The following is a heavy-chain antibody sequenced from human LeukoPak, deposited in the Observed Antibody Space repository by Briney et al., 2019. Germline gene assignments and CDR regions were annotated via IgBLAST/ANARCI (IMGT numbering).Heavy chain of an antibody. CDR2: ISAYNGNT. J-gene: IGHJ5*02. D-gene: IGHD4-17*01. V-gene: IGHV1-18*01. CDR1: GYTFTSYG. Sequence: GASVKVSCKASGYTFTSYGISWVRQAPGQGLEWMGWISAYNGNTNYAQKLQGRVTMTTDTSTSTAYMELRSLRSDDTAVYYCARGAYDYGDYGDWFDPWGQGTLVTVSS. CDR3: ARGAYDYGDYGDWFDP.